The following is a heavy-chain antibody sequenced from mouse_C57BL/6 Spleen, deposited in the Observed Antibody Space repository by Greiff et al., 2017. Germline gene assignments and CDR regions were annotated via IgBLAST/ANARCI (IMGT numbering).Heavy chain of an antibody. D-gene: IGHD2-1*01. CDR3: ASNYGNYEAWFAY. CDR1: GYSITSGYY. Sequence: EVQRVESGPGLVKPSQSLSLTCSVTGYSITSGYYWNWIRQFPGNKLEWMGYISYDGSNNYNPSLKNRISITRDTSKNQFFLKLNSVTTEDTATYYCASNYGNYEAWFAYWGQGTLVTVSA. CDR2: ISYDGSN. V-gene: IGHV3-6*01. J-gene: IGHJ3*01.